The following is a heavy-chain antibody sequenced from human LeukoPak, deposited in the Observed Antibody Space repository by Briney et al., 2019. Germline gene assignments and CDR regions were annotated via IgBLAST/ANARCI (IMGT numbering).Heavy chain of an antibody. CDR1: GVSLGNDW. J-gene: IGHJ4*02. V-gene: IGHV3-7*02. Sequence: GGSLSLSRAAPGVSLGNDWMAWDGQPPGRGREWVTNIKEDGSDKHYVDSVRGRFPVSRDNAANSMSLQMSSLRPDDTAVYFCARSKDRSWPYDSWGGGTLVVVSS. CDR3: ARSKDRSWPYDS. CDR2: IKEDGSDK. D-gene: IGHD6-19*01.